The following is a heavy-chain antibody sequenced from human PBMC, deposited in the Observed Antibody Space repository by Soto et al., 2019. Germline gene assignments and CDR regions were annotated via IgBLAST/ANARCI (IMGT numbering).Heavy chain of an antibody. CDR1: GYSFTSYW. CDR3: ARHKEEEVYYYYYMDV. V-gene: IGHV5-51*01. CDR2: IYPGDSDT. Sequence: GESLKISCKGSGYSFTSYWIGWVRQMPGKGLEWMGIIYPGDSDTRYSPSFQGQVTISADKSISTAYLQWSSLKASDTAMYYCARHKEEEVYYYYYMDVWGKGTTVTVS. J-gene: IGHJ6*03.